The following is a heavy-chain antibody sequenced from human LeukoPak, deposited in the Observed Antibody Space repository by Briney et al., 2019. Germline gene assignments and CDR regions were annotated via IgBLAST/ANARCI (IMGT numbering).Heavy chain of an antibody. CDR1: GGSISSSNW. CDR2: IYHSGST. J-gene: IGHJ3*02. V-gene: IGHV4-4*02. Sequence: SETLSLTCAVSGGSISSSNWWSWVRQPPGKGLEWIGEIYHSGSTNYNPSLKSRVTISVDKFKNQFSLKLSSVTAADTAVYYCARCRGDYQRNDAFDIWGQGTMVTVSS. CDR3: ARCRGDYQRNDAFDI. D-gene: IGHD4-17*01.